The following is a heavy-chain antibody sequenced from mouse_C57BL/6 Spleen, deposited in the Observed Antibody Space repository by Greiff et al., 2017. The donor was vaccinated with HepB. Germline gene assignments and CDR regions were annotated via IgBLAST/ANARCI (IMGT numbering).Heavy chain of an antibody. J-gene: IGHJ2*01. CDR2: IGSGGSYT. CDR3: AREDPPYYFDY. Sequence: EVKLLESGADLVKPGGSLKLSCAASGFTFSSYDMSWVRQTPDKRLEWVATIGSGGSYTYYPHSVKGRFTISRDTAKNTLYLQMSSLKSEDTAIYYCAREDPPYYFDYWGQGTTLTVSS. V-gene: IGHV5-6*01. CDR1: GFTFSSYD.